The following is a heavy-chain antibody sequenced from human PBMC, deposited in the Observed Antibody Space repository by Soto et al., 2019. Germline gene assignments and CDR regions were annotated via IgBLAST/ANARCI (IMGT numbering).Heavy chain of an antibody. J-gene: IGHJ3*02. Sequence: GGSLRLSCAASEFTFSTYSMNWVRQAPGKGLEWVSSISVSSDYIYYADSVKGRFTIFRDNAKNSLFLQMNSLRAEDTAVYYCARDFMVAVAGYAFDTWGQGTMVTVSS. V-gene: IGHV3-21*01. CDR2: ISVSSDYI. CDR1: EFTFSTYS. CDR3: ARDFMVAVAGYAFDT. D-gene: IGHD6-19*01.